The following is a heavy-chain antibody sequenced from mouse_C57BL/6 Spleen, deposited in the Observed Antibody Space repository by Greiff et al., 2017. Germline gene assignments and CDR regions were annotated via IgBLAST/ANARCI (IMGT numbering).Heavy chain of an antibody. V-gene: IGHV1-82*01. CDR1: GYAFSSSW. D-gene: IGHD2-1*01. CDR2: IYPGDGDT. J-gene: IGHJ2*01. CDR3: AVYYGTPYDC. Sequence: VQLQQSGPELVKPGASVKISCKASGYAFSSSWMNWVKQRPGKGLEWIGRIYPGDGDTKYNGKFKGKATLTADKSSSTAYMQLSSLTSEDSAVYFCAVYYGTPYDCWGQGTTLTVSS.